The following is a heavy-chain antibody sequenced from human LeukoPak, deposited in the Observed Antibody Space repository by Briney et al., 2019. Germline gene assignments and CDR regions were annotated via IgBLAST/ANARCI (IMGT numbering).Heavy chain of an antibody. CDR2: IYYSGST. J-gene: IGHJ3*02. D-gene: IGHD1-1*01. Sequence: SETLSLTCTVSGGSISSYYWSWIRQPPGKGLEWIGYIYYSGSTNYNPSFKSRVTISVDTSKNQFSLKLSSVTAADTAVYYCARVAYNSDAFDIWGQGTMVTVSS. CDR1: GGSISSYY. CDR3: ARVAYNSDAFDI. V-gene: IGHV4-59*01.